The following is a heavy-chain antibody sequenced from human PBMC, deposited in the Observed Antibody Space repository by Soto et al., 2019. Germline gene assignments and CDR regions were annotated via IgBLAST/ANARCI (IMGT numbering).Heavy chain of an antibody. CDR2: ISSSSSYI. J-gene: IGHJ4*02. V-gene: IGHV3-21*01. CDR1: GFTFSSYS. D-gene: IGHD6-6*01. Sequence: PGGSLRLSCAASGFTFSSYSMNWVRQAPGKGLEWVSSISSSSSYIYYADSVKGRFTISRDNAKNSLYLQMNSLRAEDTAVYYCARDRPQARPAFDYWGQGTLVTVSS. CDR3: ARDRPQARPAFDY.